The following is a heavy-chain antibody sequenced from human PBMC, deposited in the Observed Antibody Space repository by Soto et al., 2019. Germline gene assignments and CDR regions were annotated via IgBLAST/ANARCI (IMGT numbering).Heavy chain of an antibody. D-gene: IGHD4-17*01. CDR2: IYYNGNT. Sequence: WTWVRQHPGKGLEWIGYIYYNGNTYFSPSLKSRLTISIDTSKNQSSLKLSSVTAADTAMYYCARARLRAVYAFDFWGQGTMVTVSS. J-gene: IGHJ3*01. V-gene: IGHV4-31*02. CDR3: ARARLRAVYAFDF.